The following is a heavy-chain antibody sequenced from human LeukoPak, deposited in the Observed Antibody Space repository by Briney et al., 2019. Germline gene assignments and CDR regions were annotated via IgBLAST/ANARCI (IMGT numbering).Heavy chain of an antibody. D-gene: IGHD3-3*01. Sequence: GESLKISCKGSGYSFTNYWISWVRQAPGQGLEWMGWISAYNGNTNYAQKLQGRVTMTTDTSTSTAYMELRSLRSDDTAVYYCARGRGFLEWYRPLDYWGQGTLVTVSS. CDR3: ARGRGFLEWYRPLDY. J-gene: IGHJ4*02. V-gene: IGHV1-18*04. CDR1: GYSFTNYW. CDR2: ISAYNGNT.